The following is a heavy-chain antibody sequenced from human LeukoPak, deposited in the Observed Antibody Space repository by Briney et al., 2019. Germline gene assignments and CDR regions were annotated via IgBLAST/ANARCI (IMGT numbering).Heavy chain of an antibody. Sequence: GGSLRLSCAASGFTFSSYWMSWVRQAPGKGLEWVANIKQDGSDKYYVDSVKGRFTISRDNAKNSMYLQMNSLRAEDTVLYYCARAVAENWFDPWGQGTLVTVSS. V-gene: IGHV3-7*01. CDR3: ARAVAENWFDP. CDR2: IKQDGSDK. CDR1: GFTFSSYW. J-gene: IGHJ5*02. D-gene: IGHD6-19*01.